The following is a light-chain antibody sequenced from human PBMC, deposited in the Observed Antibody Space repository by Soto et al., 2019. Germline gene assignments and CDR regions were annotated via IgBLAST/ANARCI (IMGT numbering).Light chain of an antibody. V-gene: IGKV1-5*03. CDR1: QGISSW. Sequence: IQLTQSPSSLSASVRDRVTITCRASQGISSWLAWYQQKPGKAPKLLIYKASTLKSGVPSRFSGSGSGTEFTLTISSLQPDDSATYFCQQCDTNWTFGQGTKVDIK. J-gene: IGKJ1*01. CDR2: KAS. CDR3: QQCDTNWT.